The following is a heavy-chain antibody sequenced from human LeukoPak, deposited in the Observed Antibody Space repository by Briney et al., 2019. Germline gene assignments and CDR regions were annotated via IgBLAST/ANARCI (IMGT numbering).Heavy chain of an antibody. J-gene: IGHJ3*02. CDR1: GGSISSYF. D-gene: IGHD1-26*01. CDR2: IYYSGST. CDR3: ATNIVGAAGDAFDI. Sequence: SETLSLTCTVSGGSISSYFWSWIRQPPGKGLEWIGYIYYSGSTNYNPSLKSRVTLSVDTSKNQFSLKLSSVTAAETAVYYCATNIVGAAGDAFDIWGQGTMVTVSS. V-gene: IGHV4-59*01.